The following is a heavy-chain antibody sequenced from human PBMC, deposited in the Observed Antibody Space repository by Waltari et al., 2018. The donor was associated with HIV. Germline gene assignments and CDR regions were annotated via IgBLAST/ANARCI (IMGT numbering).Heavy chain of an antibody. CDR2: NNPNTGGA. Sequence: QVQLVQSGAEVKKPGASVTVSCRASGYTFTGYYMHWVRLAPGQGLEWMGWNNPNTGGANYAQKFQGRVTMTRDTSISTVYMELSSLKSDDTAVYYCARATLGAANPFDYWGQGTLVTVSS. CDR3: ARATLGAANPFDY. D-gene: IGHD2-15*01. CDR1: GYTFTGYY. V-gene: IGHV1-2*02. J-gene: IGHJ4*02.